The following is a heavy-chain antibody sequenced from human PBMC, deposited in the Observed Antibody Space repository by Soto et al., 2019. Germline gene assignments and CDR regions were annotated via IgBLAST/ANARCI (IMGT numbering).Heavy chain of an antibody. Sequence: QVQLVQSGAEVKKPGASVKVSCKASGYIFSGYYIHWVRQAPGQGLEWMGWINPDSGDTKYANKFQGWVTMTRDTSIRPAYMDLSRLKSDDTAVYYCARGETGVDDAFDIWGQGTTVNVSS. J-gene: IGHJ3*02. D-gene: IGHD7-27*01. CDR1: GYIFSGYY. V-gene: IGHV1-2*04. CDR3: ARGETGVDDAFDI. CDR2: INPDSGDT.